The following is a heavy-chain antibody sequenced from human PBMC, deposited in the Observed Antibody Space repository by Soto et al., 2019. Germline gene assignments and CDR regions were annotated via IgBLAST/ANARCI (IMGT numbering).Heavy chain of an antibody. CDR2: IYWDDDK. D-gene: IGHD3-10*01. CDR1: GFSLSTSGVG. Sequence: SGPTLVNPTQTLTLTCTFSGFSLSTSGVGVGWIRQPPGKALEWLALIYWDDDKRYSPSLKSRLTITKDTSKNQVVLTMTNMDPVDTATFYCARAPVSLWFGELPHFDYWGQGTLVTVSS. V-gene: IGHV2-5*02. CDR3: ARAPVSLWFGELPHFDY. J-gene: IGHJ4*02.